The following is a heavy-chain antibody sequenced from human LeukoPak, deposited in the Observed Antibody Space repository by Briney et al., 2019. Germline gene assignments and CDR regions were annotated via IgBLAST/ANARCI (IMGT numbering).Heavy chain of an antibody. CDR3: ARSVTAGTLGGIRYHFDY. D-gene: IGHD5-18*01. V-gene: IGHV1-2*02. CDR2: INPNSGGT. J-gene: IGHJ4*02. CDR1: GYTFTGYY. Sequence: ASVKVSCKASGYTFTGYYMHWVRQAPGQGLEWMGWINPNSGGTNYAQKFQGRVTMTRDTSISTAYMELSRLRSDDTAVYYCARSVTAGTLGGIRYHFDYWGQGTLVTVSS.